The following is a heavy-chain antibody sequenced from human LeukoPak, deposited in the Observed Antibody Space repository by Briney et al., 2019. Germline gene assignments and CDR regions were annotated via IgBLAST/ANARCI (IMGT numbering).Heavy chain of an antibody. J-gene: IGHJ4*02. CDR3: ARDPPLYY. CDR2: INGNGGGS. V-gene: IGHV3-23*01. Sequence: GGSLRLSCAASGFTFSDHAMSWVRQAPAKGLEWVSSINGNGGGSYYIDSVKGRFTVSRDNSENALYLQMNSLRAEDTAVYYCARDPPLYYWGQGTLVTVSS. CDR1: GFTFSDHA.